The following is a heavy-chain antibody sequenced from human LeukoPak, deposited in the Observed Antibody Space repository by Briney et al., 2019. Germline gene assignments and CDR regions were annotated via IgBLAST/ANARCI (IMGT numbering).Heavy chain of an antibody. Sequence: SETLSLTCTVSGGPISSGGYYWSWIRQPPGKGLEWIGYIYHSGSTYYNPSLKSRVTISVDRSKNQFSLKLSSVTAADTAVYYCARDDIVVVGDSWGKGTTVTVSS. D-gene: IGHD2-2*01. J-gene: IGHJ6*04. CDR3: ARDDIVVVGDS. V-gene: IGHV4-30-2*01. CDR2: IYHSGST. CDR1: GGPISSGGYY.